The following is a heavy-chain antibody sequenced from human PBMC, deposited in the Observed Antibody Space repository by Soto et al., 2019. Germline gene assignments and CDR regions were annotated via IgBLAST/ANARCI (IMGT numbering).Heavy chain of an antibody. CDR2: ISSSGSTI. Sequence: GESLKISCAASGFTFSSYEMNWVRQAPGKGLEWVSYISSSGSTIYYADSVKGRFTISRDNAKNSLYLQMNSLRAEDTTVYYCATNYDILTGYYAFDIWGQGTMVTVSS. V-gene: IGHV3-48*03. CDR1: GFTFSSYE. CDR3: ATNYDILTGYYAFDI. J-gene: IGHJ3*02. D-gene: IGHD3-9*01.